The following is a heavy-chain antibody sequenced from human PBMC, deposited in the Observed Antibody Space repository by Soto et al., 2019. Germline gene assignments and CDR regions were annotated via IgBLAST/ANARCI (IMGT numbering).Heavy chain of an antibody. CDR3: ARGLTKEMATISGY. V-gene: IGHV3-30*04. J-gene: IGHJ4*02. CDR2: ISQDGSNK. D-gene: IGHD5-12*01. CDR1: GFSFSMYA. Sequence: QVQLVESGGGVVQPWGSLTLSCAASGFSFSMYAMHWVRQAPGKGLECVAGISQDGSNKYYADSVKGRFTISRDNSKNTLYLQMNSLRAEDTAVYYCARGLTKEMATISGYWGQGTLVTVSS.